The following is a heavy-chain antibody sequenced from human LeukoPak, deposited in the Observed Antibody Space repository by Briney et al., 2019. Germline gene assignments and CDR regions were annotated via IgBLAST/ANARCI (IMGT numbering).Heavy chain of an antibody. Sequence: ASVKVSCKASGYTFTSYGISWVRQAPGQGLEWMGWISAYNGNTNYAQKLQGRVTMTTDTSTSTAYMELRSLRSDDTAVYYCTREGPGSDWATFDSWGQGALVTVSS. CDR3: TREGPGSDWATFDS. CDR2: ISAYNGNT. CDR1: GYTFTSYG. J-gene: IGHJ4*02. D-gene: IGHD6-19*01. V-gene: IGHV1-18*01.